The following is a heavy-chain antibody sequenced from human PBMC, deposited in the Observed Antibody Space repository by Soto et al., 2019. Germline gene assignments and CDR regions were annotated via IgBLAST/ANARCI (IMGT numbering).Heavy chain of an antibody. J-gene: IGHJ6*02. CDR1: GGSISSGGYY. D-gene: IGHD4-17*01. V-gene: IGHV4-31*03. Sequence: SETLSLTCTVSGGSISSGGYYWSWIRQHPGKGLEWIGYIYYSGSTYYNPSLKSRVTISVDTSKSQFSLKLSSVTAADTAVYYCARDYLLVDGDTYYYYGMDVWGQGTTVTVS. CDR2: IYYSGST. CDR3: ARDYLLVDGDTYYYYGMDV.